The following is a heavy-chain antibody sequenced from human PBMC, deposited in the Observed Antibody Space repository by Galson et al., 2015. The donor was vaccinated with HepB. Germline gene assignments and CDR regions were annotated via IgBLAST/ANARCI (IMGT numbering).Heavy chain of an antibody. D-gene: IGHD3-22*01. CDR1: GFSFNYFP. V-gene: IGHV3-30-3*01. Sequence: SLRLSCAASGFSFNYFPMHWVRQAPGKGLEWVAVISYDGSNKYYADSVKGRFTISRDNSKNTLQMNSLRAEDTAVYYCARTSQYDSSGYYYGNFDYWGQGTLVTVSS. CDR2: ISYDGSNK. CDR3: ARTSQYDSSGYYYGNFDY. J-gene: IGHJ4*02.